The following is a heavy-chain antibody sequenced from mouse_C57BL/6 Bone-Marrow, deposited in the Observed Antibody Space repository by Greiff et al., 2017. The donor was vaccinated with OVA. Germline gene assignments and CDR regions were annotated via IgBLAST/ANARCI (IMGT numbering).Heavy chain of an antibody. V-gene: IGHV8-8*01. Sequence: QVPLKESGPGILQPSQTLSLTCSSSGFSLSTFGMGVGWLRPPSGKGLVWLVHICWDDDKYYNPALKSWLTNTKDTSNNQVFFKHANVDTADTAAYYCARIAAFDFWGQGTTLTVSS. CDR3: ARIAAFDF. CDR2: ICWDDDK. J-gene: IGHJ2*01. CDR1: GFSLSTFGMG.